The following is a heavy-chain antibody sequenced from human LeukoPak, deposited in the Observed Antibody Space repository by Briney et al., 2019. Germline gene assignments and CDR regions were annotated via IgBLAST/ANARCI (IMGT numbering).Heavy chain of an antibody. V-gene: IGHV3-48*03. Sequence: PGGSLRLSCAASGFTFSSYEMNWVRQAPGKGMEWVSYISSSGSTIYYADSVKGRFTISRDNAKNSLYLQMNSLRAEDTAVYYCARGFRRSDYWGQGTLVTVSS. CDR1: GFTFSSYE. J-gene: IGHJ4*02. CDR3: ARGFRRSDY. CDR2: ISSSGSTI.